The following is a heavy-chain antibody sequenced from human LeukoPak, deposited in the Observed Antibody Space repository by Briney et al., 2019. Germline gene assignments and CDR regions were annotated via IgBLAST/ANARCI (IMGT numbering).Heavy chain of an antibody. V-gene: IGHV3-21*05. CDR1: GFDFSRYS. CDR3: TRDGSGSYQREFRFDY. D-gene: IGHD1-26*01. Sequence: SGGSLRLSCAASGFDFSRYSMNWVRQAPGKGLEWVAYISYTDYATHYADSLKGRLTISRDNAKNSLSLQMTSLRDEDTAVYYCTRDGSGSYQREFRFDYWGQGTLVTVSS. CDR2: ISYTDYAT. J-gene: IGHJ4*02.